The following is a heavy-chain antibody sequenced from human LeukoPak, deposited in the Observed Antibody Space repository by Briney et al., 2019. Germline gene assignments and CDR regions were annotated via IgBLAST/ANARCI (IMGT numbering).Heavy chain of an antibody. CDR3: ARDAIKYYYDSSGFDHYMDV. J-gene: IGHJ6*03. V-gene: IGHV3-74*01. CDR1: GFTFSSYW. CDR2: INSDGSST. Sequence: GGSLRLSCAASGFTFSSYWMHWVRQAPGKGLVWVSRINSDGSSTSYADSVKGRFTISRDNAKNTLYLQMNSLRAEDTDVYYCARDAIKYYYDSSGFDHYMDVWGKGTTVTVS. D-gene: IGHD3-22*01.